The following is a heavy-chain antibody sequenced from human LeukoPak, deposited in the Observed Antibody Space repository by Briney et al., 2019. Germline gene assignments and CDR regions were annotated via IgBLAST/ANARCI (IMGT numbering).Heavy chain of an antibody. CDR2: IYSGGST. D-gene: IGHD3-22*01. V-gene: IGHV3-66*01. J-gene: IGHJ4*02. CDR1: GFTVSSNY. Sequence: PGRSLRLSCAASGFTVSSNYMRWVRQAPGKGLEWVSVIYSGGSTYSADSVKGRFTISRDNSKNTLYLQMNSLRAEDTAVYYCARDHQWDDSSGYLTGYFDYWGQGTLVTVSS. CDR3: ARDHQWDDSSGYLTGYFDY.